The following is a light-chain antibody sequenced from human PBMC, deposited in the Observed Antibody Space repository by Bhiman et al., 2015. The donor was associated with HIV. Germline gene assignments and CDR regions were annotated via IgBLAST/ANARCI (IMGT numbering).Light chain of an antibody. CDR3: CAYAGSYALYV. J-gene: IGLJ1*01. CDR1: SSDVGGYNY. V-gene: IGLV2-11*01. CDR2: NVN. Sequence: QSALTQPASVSGSPGQSITISCTGTSSDVGGYNYVSWYQQHPGKAPKLMIYNVNKWPSGVPDRFSGSKSGNTASLTISGLQAEDEAEYYCCAYAGSYALYVFGTGTKVTVL.